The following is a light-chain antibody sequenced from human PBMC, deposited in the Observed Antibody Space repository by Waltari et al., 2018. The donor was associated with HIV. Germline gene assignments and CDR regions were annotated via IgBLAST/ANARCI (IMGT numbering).Light chain of an antibody. Sequence: DVVMTQSPDSLAVSLGERDTITGNSSQNVFSSSNNRNYLSWYQQKAGQPPKLIIYWASSRQSGVPDRFSGSGSGTDFTLTISSLQAEDVGVYFCQQTYTIPPTFGGGTKVEIK. CDR3: QQTYTIPPT. CDR1: QNVFSSSNNRNY. V-gene: IGKV4-1*01. J-gene: IGKJ4*01. CDR2: WAS.